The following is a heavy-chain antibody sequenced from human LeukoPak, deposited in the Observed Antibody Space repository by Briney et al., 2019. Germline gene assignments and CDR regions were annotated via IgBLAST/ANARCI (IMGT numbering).Heavy chain of an antibody. CDR3: ARRVTYTSYYYYYMDV. CDR1: GGSISSHY. CDR2: IYYSGST. D-gene: IGHD2-2*02. Sequence: SETLSLTCTVSGGSISSHYWSWIRHPPGKGLEWIGYIYYSGSTNYNPSLKSRVTISVDASKNQFSLKLSSVTAADTAVYYCARRVTYTSYYYYYMDVWGKGTTVTVSS. J-gene: IGHJ6*03. V-gene: IGHV4-59*11.